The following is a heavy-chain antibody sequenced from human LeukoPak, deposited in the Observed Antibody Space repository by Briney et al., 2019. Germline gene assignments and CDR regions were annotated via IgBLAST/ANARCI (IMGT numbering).Heavy chain of an antibody. J-gene: IGHJ6*03. CDR3: VRVGGDYYYYYMDV. V-gene: IGHV4-30-4*08. CDR2: IYYSGST. Sequence: SQTLSLTCTVSGGSISSGDYYWSWIRQPPGKGLEWIGHIYYSGSTYYNPSLKSRVTISVDTSKNQFSLKLSSVTAADTAVYYCVRVGGDYYYYYMDVWGKGTTVTVSS. CDR1: GGSISSGDYY. D-gene: IGHD3-10*01.